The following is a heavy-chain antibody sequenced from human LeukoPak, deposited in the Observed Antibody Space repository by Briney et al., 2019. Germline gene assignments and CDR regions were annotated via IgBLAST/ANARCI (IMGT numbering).Heavy chain of an antibody. CDR3: ARDLYSGYDWVGFNT. CDR2: IYYSGST. D-gene: IGHD5-12*01. Sequence: SETLSLTCTVSGGSIRSYYWSWIRQPPGKGLEWIGYIYYSGSTNYNPSLKSRVSISVDTSKNQFSLKLSSVTAADTAVYYCARDLYSGYDWVGFNTWGQGTVVTVSS. J-gene: IGHJ3*02. V-gene: IGHV4-59*01. CDR1: GGSIRSYY.